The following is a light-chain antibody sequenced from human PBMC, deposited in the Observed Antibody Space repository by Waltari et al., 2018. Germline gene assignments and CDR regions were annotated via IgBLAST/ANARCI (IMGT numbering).Light chain of an antibody. J-gene: IGKJ2*01. CDR2: WAS. CDR3: QQYYSAPYT. CDR1: QTLLYNSNNKNY. V-gene: IGKV4-1*01. Sequence: DIVMTQSPDSLSVSLGERATIHCKSSQTLLYNSNNKNYLAWYQQKPGQPPKLLVYWASTRESGVPDRIRGSGSGTDFTLTIDTLQTKDVAIYYCQQYYSAPYTFGQGTKLEI.